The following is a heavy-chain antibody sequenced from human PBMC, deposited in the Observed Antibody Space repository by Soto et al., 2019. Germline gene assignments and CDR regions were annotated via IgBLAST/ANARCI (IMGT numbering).Heavy chain of an antibody. J-gene: IGHJ6*02. CDR1: GFTFSSYA. D-gene: IGHD1-26*01. CDR3: ARDLYEWELRGGYYGMDV. V-gene: IGHV3-30-3*01. Sequence: QVQLVESGGGVVQPGRSLRLSCAASGFTFSSYAMHWVRQAPGKGLEWVAVISYDGSNKYYADSVKGRFTISRDNSKNKLYLQMNSLRAEDTAVYYCARDLYEWELRGGYYGMDVWGQGTTVTVSS. CDR2: ISYDGSNK.